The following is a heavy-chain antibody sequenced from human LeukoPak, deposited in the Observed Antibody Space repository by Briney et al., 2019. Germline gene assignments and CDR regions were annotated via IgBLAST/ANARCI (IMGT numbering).Heavy chain of an antibody. V-gene: IGHV3-7*01. CDR3: ARGVTTAIWSSFDY. CDR2: IKLDGSEK. Sequence: LPGGSLRLSCVASGFTFGKYWMSWVRQAPGKGLEWVANIKLDGSEKNYVDSVKGRFTISRDNTKNSLYLQMNSLRVEDTAVYYCARGVTTAIWSSFDYWGQGTLVTVSS. D-gene: IGHD4-11*01. J-gene: IGHJ4*02. CDR1: GFTFGKYW.